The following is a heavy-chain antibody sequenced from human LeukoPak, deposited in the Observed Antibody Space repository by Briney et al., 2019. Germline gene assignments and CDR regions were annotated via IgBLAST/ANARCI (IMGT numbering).Heavy chain of an antibody. J-gene: IGHJ6*02. CDR3: AREQQLDYYYYYGMDV. CDR1: GATFTSYA. V-gene: IGHV1-69*04. Sequence: SETLSFTASGATFTSYAICWVRQAPRHGLERMGRIIPISCVANYAQKFQGRVTITADKSPSTGYMELSGLRSEDTAVYYCAREQQLDYYYYYGMDVWGQGTTVTVSS. CDR2: IIPISCVA. D-gene: IGHD6-13*01.